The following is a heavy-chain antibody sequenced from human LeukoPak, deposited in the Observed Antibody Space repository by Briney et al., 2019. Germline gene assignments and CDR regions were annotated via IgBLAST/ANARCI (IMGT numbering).Heavy chain of an antibody. V-gene: IGHV1-58*02. CDR2: IVVGSGNT. Sequence: SVKVSCXASGFTFTSSAMQWVRQARGQRLEWIGWIVVGSGNTNYAQKFQERVTITRDMSTSTAYMELSSLRSEDTAVYYCARDLRITMLRKMNWFDPWGQGTLVTVSS. D-gene: IGHD3-10*01. J-gene: IGHJ5*02. CDR3: ARDLRITMLRKMNWFDP. CDR1: GFTFTSSA.